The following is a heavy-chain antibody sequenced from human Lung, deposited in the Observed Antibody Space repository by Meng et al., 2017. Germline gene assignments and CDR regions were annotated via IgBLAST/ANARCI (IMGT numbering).Heavy chain of an antibody. D-gene: IGHD3-3*01. Sequence: QVLFTGSVSRLVQPSWTPALTCPVLGGSISCRIWWSWVRQSQGKGLVWIGEIKRSGWTSYIPHLGSRVSNSLDKSRNHFSVKVKTVKSAETVVYLCVAGSEVQAYSDFWCGWFGSWGQGTLVTVSS. J-gene: IGHJ5*01. CDR1: GGSISCRIW. CDR3: VAGSEVQAYSDFWCGWFGS. CDR2: IKRSGWT. V-gene: IGHV4-4*02.